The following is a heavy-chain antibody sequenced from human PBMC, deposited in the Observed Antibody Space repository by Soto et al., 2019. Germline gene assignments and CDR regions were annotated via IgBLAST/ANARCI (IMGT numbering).Heavy chain of an antibody. D-gene: IGHD5-18*01. CDR3: ARDSETNGYSYDYFDY. Sequence: SLRLSCAASGFTFRTYAMHRVRQAPGKGLEWVAVISYDGSNTYYADSVKGRFTISRDNSKNTLYVQMNSLRTEDSAVYYCARDSETNGYSYDYFDYWGQGTLVTVSS. CDR2: ISYDGSNT. CDR1: GFTFRTYA. V-gene: IGHV3-30*04. J-gene: IGHJ4*02.